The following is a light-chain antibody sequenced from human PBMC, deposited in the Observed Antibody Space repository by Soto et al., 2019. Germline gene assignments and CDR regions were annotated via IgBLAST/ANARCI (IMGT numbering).Light chain of an antibody. CDR3: CSYAGSPYV. Sequence: QPALTPRRPVPGSPGQSVTISCTGTSSDVGGYIYVSWYHQQQGKAPILIIYDDSKRPSGVPDRFSGSKSGITASLTISGLQAEDEADYYCCSYAGSPYVLGAGTKVTVL. CDR2: DDS. CDR1: SSDVGGYIY. J-gene: IGLJ1*01. V-gene: IGLV2-11*01.